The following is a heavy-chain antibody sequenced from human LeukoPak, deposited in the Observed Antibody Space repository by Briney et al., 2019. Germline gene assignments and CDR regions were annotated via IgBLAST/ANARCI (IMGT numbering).Heavy chain of an antibody. Sequence: SETLSLTCTVSGGSISSYYWSWIRQPPGKGLEWIGYIYYSGSTNYNPSLKSRVIISVDTSKNQFSLKLSSVTAADTAVYYCAGACSSTSCYELYPWGQGTLVTVSS. D-gene: IGHD2-2*01. J-gene: IGHJ5*02. CDR3: AGACSSTSCYELYP. CDR2: IYYSGST. CDR1: GGSISSYY. V-gene: IGHV4-59*01.